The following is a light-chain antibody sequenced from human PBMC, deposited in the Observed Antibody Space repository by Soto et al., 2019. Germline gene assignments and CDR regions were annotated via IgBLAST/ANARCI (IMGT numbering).Light chain of an antibody. J-gene: IGKJ5*01. V-gene: IGKV1-39*01. CDR2: AAS. CDR1: QSISSY. Sequence: DIQMTQSPSSLSASVGDRVTITCRASQSISSYLNWYYQKPGKAPKLLIFAASSLQSGVPSRFSGSESGTDLTLTISSLQPEDSATYYCQQSYSLPVTFGQGTRLEIK. CDR3: QQSYSLPVT.